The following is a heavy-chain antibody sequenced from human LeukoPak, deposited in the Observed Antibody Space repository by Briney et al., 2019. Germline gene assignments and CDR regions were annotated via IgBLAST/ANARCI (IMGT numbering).Heavy chain of an antibody. CDR2: INTNSGGT. J-gene: IGHJ4*02. V-gene: IGHV1-2*02. CDR3: AKDTGTFSFGDY. CDR1: GYGFTDYY. D-gene: IGHD5-18*01. Sequence: ASVKVSCKASGYGFTDYYTHWVRQDPGQGLEWMGWINTNSGGTNYAQKFQGRVTMTRDTSMSTAHLELSRLRSDDTAVYYCAKDTGTFSFGDYWGQGTLVTVSS.